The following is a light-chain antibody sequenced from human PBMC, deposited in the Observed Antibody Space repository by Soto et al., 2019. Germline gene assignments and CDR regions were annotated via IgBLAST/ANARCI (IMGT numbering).Light chain of an antibody. Sequence: EIVMTQSPATLSVSPGKRSTLSCRASQSVSTNLAWYQHKPGQAPRLLIYGASTRDTGIPARFSGSGSGTEFTLTISSLQSEDFAVYYCQQYNNWPWTFGQGTKVDI. CDR1: QSVSTN. J-gene: IGKJ1*01. CDR2: GAS. V-gene: IGKV3-15*01. CDR3: QQYNNWPWT.